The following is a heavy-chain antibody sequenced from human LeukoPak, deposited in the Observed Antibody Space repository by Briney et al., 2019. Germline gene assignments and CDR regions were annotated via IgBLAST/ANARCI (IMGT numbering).Heavy chain of an antibody. V-gene: IGHV1-2*02. CDR1: GYTFTGYY. Sequence: ASVKVSCKASGYTFTGYYMHWVRQAPGQGLEWMGWINPNSGGTNYAQKFQGRVTMTRDTSISTAYMELSRLRSDDTAVYYCARQVWHIVVVTAIPAFGIWGQGTMVTVSS. D-gene: IGHD2-21*02. CDR2: INPNSGGT. CDR3: ARQVWHIVVVTAIPAFGI. J-gene: IGHJ3*02.